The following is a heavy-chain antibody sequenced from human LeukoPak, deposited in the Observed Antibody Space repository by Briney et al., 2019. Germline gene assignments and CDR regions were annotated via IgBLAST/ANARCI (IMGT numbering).Heavy chain of an antibody. Sequence: GGSLRLSCAASGFTFDDYAMHWVRQAPGEGLEWVSGISWNSGSIGYADSVKGRFTISRDNAKNSLYLQMNSLRAEDTALYYCAKDLIAAAATGAFDIWGQGTMVTVSS. CDR2: ISWNSGSI. CDR3: AKDLIAAAATGAFDI. CDR1: GFTFDDYA. D-gene: IGHD6-13*01. V-gene: IGHV3-9*01. J-gene: IGHJ3*02.